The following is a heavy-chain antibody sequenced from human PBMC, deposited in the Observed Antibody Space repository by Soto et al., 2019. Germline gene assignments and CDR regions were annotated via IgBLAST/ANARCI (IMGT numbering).Heavy chain of an antibody. J-gene: IGHJ6*02. D-gene: IGHD2-2*02. CDR1: GFTFSSYA. CDR3: AREFVVPAAIDDYYYYGMDV. V-gene: IGHV3-30-3*01. CDR2: ISYDGSNK. Sequence: PGGSLRLSCAASGFTFSSYAMHWVRQAPGKGLEWVAVISYDGSNKYYADSVKGRFTISRDNSKNTLYLQMNSLRAEDTAVYYCAREFVVPAAIDDYYYYGMDVWGQGTTGTVPS.